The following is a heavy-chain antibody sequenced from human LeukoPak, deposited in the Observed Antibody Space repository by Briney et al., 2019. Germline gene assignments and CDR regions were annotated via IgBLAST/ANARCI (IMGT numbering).Heavy chain of an antibody. CDR3: ARDANGYTWRGAFDI. V-gene: IGHV1-69*10. CDR2: IISILGMV. D-gene: IGHD5-24*01. J-gene: IGHJ3*02. CDR1: GYTFTDYY. Sequence: SVKVSCKASGYTFTDYYVHWVRQAPGQGLEWMGGIISILGMVNYAQKFQGRVTITADKSTSTTYLELSSLRSEDTAMFYCARDANGYTWRGAFDIWGQGTMVIVSS.